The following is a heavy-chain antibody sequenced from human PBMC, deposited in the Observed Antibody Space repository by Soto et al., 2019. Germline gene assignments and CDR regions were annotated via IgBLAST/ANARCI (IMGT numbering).Heavy chain of an antibody. V-gene: IGHV3-48*01. CDR1: GFTFSSYS. CDR2: ISSSSSTI. D-gene: IGHD6-19*01. Sequence: EVQLVESGGGLVQPGGSLRLSCAASGFTFSSYSMNWVRQAPGKGLEWVSYISSSSSTIYYADSVKGRFTISRDNAKNSLYLQMNSLRAEDTAVYYCARDRQWLGHNWFDPWGQGTLVTVSS. CDR3: ARDRQWLGHNWFDP. J-gene: IGHJ5*02.